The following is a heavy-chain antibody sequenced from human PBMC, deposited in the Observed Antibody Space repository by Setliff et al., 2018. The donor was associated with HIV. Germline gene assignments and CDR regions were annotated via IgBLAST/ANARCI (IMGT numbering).Heavy chain of an antibody. D-gene: IGHD3-22*01. CDR2: IIPIFGTA. CDR3: ASDYYDSSGYPQGAFDI. CDR1: GGTFSSYA. V-gene: IGHV1-69*05. Sequence: VKVSCKASGGTFSSYAISWVRQAPGQGLEWMGGIIPIFGTANYAQKFQGRVTITTDESTSTAYMELSSLRSEDTAVYYCASDYYDSSGYPQGAFDIWGQGTMVTVS. J-gene: IGHJ3*02.